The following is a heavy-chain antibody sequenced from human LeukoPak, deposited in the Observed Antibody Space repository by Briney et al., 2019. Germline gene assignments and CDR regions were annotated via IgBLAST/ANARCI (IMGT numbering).Heavy chain of an antibody. J-gene: IGHJ6*03. CDR2: ISGGGGST. V-gene: IGHV3-23*01. D-gene: IGHD3-10*01. CDR3: ARVLSGRGSLYDYYYYMDV. CDR1: GFTFSSYA. Sequence: GGSLRLSCAASGFTFSSYAMSWVRQAPGKGLEWVSAISGGGGSTYYADSVKGRFTISRDNSKNTLYLQMNSLRAEDTAVYYCARVLSGRGSLYDYYYYMDVWGKGTTVTISS.